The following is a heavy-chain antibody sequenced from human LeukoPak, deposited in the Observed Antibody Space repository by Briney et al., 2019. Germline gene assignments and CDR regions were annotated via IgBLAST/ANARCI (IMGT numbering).Heavy chain of an antibody. Sequence: PSQTLSLTCTVSGGPISSGGYYWSWIRQHPGKGLEWIGYVYYSGSTYYNPSLKSRVTISVDTSKNQFSLKLSSVTAADTAVYYCARYKRFTIFGVVIGIDYWGQGTLVTVSS. J-gene: IGHJ4*02. CDR2: VYYSGST. CDR3: ARYKRFTIFGVVIGIDY. CDR1: GGPISSGGYY. D-gene: IGHD3-3*01. V-gene: IGHV4-31*03.